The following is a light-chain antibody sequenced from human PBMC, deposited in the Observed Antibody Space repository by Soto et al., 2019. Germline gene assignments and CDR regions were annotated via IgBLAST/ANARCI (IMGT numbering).Light chain of an antibody. CDR2: STS. CDR1: QSVGDT. CDR3: QQYNNWPLT. Sequence: EIVMTQSPATLSLSPGERATLSCRASQSVGDTYLAWYQQKPGQAPRLLMYSTSIRATGIPARFSGSGSGTEFTLTISSLQSEDFAVYSCQQYNNWPLTFGGGTKVDIK. J-gene: IGKJ4*01. V-gene: IGKV3-15*01.